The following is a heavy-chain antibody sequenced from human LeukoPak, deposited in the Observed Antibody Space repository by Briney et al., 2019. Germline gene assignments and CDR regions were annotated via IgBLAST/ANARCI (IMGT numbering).Heavy chain of an antibody. V-gene: IGHV1-18*01. CDR2: ISAYNGNT. CDR1: GYTFTSYG. D-gene: IGHD1-26*01. Sequence: ASVKVSCKASGYTFTSYGISWVRQAPGQGLEWMGWISAYNGNTNYAQKLQGRVTMTTDTSTSTAYMEPRSLRSDDTAVYYCARVTVGATRGGSAFDIWGQGTMVTVSS. CDR3: ARVTVGATRGGSAFDI. J-gene: IGHJ3*02.